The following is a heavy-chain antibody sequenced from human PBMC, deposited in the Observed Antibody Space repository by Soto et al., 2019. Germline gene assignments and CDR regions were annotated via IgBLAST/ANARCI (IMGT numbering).Heavy chain of an antibody. D-gene: IGHD3-22*01. CDR3: ARILSPSDGLRYYYDSSGPGFDI. V-gene: IGHV4-38-2*01. J-gene: IGHJ3*02. CDR2: IYHSGST. CDR1: GYSISSGYY. Sequence: QVQLQESGPGLVKPSETLSLTCAVSGYSISSGYYWGWIRQPPGKGLEWIGSIYHSGSTYYNPSLKSRLTISVDTSKNQFSLKLSSVTAADTAVYYCARILSPSDGLRYYYDSSGPGFDIWGQGTMVTVSS.